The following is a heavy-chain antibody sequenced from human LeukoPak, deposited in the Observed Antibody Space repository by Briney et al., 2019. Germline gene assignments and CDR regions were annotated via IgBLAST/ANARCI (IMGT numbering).Heavy chain of an antibody. V-gene: IGHV3-33*08. CDR3: AREGVVVPAVFDY. CDR1: GFTFSSYA. J-gene: IGHJ4*02. D-gene: IGHD2-2*01. Sequence: GGSLRLSCAASGFTFSSYAMHWVRQAPGKGLEWVAVIWYDGSNKYYADSVKGRFTISRDNSKNTLYLQMNSLRAEDTAVYYCAREGVVVPAVFDYWGQGTLATVSS. CDR2: IWYDGSNK.